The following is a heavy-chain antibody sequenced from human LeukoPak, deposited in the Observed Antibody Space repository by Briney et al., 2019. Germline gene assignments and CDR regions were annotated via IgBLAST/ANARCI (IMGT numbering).Heavy chain of an antibody. D-gene: IGHD3-10*01. CDR1: GGSISSCY. CDR3: ARDRYYYVSGSYRLFDY. Sequence: PSETLSLTCTVSGGSISSCYWSWIRQPAGKGLEWIGRIHTSGSTNYNPSLKSRVTMSVDTSKNQFSLKLSSVTAADTAVYYCARDRYYYVSGSYRLFDYWGQGTLVTVSS. J-gene: IGHJ4*02. CDR2: IHTSGST. V-gene: IGHV4-4*07.